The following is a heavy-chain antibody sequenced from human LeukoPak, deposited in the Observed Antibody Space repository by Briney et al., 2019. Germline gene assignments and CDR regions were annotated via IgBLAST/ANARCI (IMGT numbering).Heavy chain of an antibody. J-gene: IGHJ4*02. CDR3: ARDRSRYYY. CDR1: GFTFSSFW. CDR2: IKEDGSEK. V-gene: IGHV3-7*01. D-gene: IGHD1-1*01. Sequence: GGSLRLSCAASGFTFSSFWMNWVRQAPGKGLEWVANIKEDGSEKYYVDSVKGRFTISRDNAKNSLYLQMNSLRAEDTAVYYCARDRSRYYYWGQGTLVTVSS.